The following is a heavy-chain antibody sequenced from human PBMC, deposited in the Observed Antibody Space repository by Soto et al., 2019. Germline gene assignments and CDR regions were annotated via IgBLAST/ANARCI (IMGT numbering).Heavy chain of an antibody. CDR1: GYSFTSYW. CDR3: ASSSNNVYWFDP. V-gene: IGHV5-10-1*01. Sequence: PGESLKISCKGSGYSFTSYWISWVRQMPGKGLEWMGRIDPSDSYTNYSPSFQGHVTISADKSISTAYLQWSSLKASDTAMYYCASSSNNVYWFDPWGQGTLVTVSS. J-gene: IGHJ5*02. CDR2: IDPSDSYT. D-gene: IGHD6-6*01.